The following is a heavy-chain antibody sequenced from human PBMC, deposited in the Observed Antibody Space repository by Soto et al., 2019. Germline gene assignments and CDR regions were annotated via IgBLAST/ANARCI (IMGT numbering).Heavy chain of an antibody. D-gene: IGHD3-3*01. CDR2: ISAYNGNT. J-gene: IGHJ5*02. CDR1: GYTFTSYG. V-gene: IGHV1-18*01. Sequence: GASVKVSCKASGYTFTSYGISWVRQAPGQGLEWMGWISAYNGNTNYAQKLQGRVTMTTDTSTSTAYMELRSLRSDDTAVYYCARDPRITIFGVVIMWFDPWGQGILVTVSS. CDR3: ARDPRITIFGVVIMWFDP.